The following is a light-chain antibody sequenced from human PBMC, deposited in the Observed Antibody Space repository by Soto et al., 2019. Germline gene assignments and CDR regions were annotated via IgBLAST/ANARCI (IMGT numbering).Light chain of an antibody. Sequence: DIQMTQSPSSLSASVGDRVTIICRASQDIGNSLSWYQQKPGKVPKFLIYGASSLQTGVPSRFSGSGSGTDFTLTISGLQPEDVATYYCQKYKSAPLTFGGGTKVELK. V-gene: IGKV1-27*01. CDR2: GAS. CDR3: QKYKSAPLT. J-gene: IGKJ4*01. CDR1: QDIGNS.